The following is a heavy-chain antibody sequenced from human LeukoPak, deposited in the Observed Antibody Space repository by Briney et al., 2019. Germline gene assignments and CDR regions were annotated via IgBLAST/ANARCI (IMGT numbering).Heavy chain of an antibody. D-gene: IGHD1-26*01. CDR3: ARRFRDLGIAYYYMDI. CDR2: IYPGDSDT. CDR1: GYSFASYW. Sequence: GESLKISCKGSGYSFASYWIGWVRLMPGKGLEWMGIIYPGDSDTRYSPSFQGQVTISADKSISTAYLQWSSLKASDTAMYYCARRFRDLGIAYYYMDIWGKGTTVTVSS. J-gene: IGHJ6*03. V-gene: IGHV5-51*01.